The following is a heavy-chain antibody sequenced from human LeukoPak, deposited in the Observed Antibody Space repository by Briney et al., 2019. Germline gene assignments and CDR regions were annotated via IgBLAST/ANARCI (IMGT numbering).Heavy chain of an antibody. J-gene: IGHJ6*02. CDR2: LKLYDGSI. Sequence: EASVKVSCKASGYSFIRYHIHWVRQAPGQGLEWMGVLKLYDGSISHAQKFQGRVTMTSDTSTSTVYMELSSLRSEDTAVYFCARDGGSFSYNTDVWGQGTTVTVSS. D-gene: IGHD2-15*01. CDR3: ARDGGSFSYNTDV. V-gene: IGHV1-46*01. CDR1: GYSFIRYH.